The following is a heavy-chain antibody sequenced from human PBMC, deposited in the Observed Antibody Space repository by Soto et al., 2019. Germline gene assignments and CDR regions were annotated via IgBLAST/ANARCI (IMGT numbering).Heavy chain of an antibody. CDR1: GYTFTSYY. V-gene: IGHV1-46*01. CDR3: ARGEYSYGMPYYFDY. CDR2: INPGGGST. D-gene: IGHD5-18*01. Sequence: ASVKVSCKASGYTFTSYYMHWVRQAPGQGLEWMGIINPGGGSTGYAQKVQGRVTMTRDTSTSTVYMELSSLRSEDTAVYYCARGEYSYGMPYYFDYWGQGILVTVSS. J-gene: IGHJ4*02.